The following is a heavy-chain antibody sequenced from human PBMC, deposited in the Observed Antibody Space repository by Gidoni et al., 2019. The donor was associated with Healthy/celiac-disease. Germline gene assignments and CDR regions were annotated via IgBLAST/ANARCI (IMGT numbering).Heavy chain of an antibody. V-gene: IGHV3-23*01. J-gene: IGHJ4*02. CDR2: ISGSGGST. CDR1: GFTFSSSA. D-gene: IGHD2-15*01. CDR3: AKDLKLGWGSGGSCPDY. Sequence: EVQLLESGGGLVQPGGSMRLSCAASGFTFSSSAMSWVRQAPGKGLEWVSAISGSGGSTYYADSVKGRFTISRDNSKNTLYLQMNSLRAEDTAVYYCAKDLKLGWGSGGSCPDYWGQGTLVTVSS.